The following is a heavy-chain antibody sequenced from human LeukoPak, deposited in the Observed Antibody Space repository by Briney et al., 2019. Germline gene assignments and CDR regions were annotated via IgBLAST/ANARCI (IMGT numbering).Heavy chain of an antibody. Sequence: PSETLSLTCTVSGGSIISRSHYWGWIRQPPGKGLEWLGSVYYSGNTYYNPSLKTRATISIDTPTSKNQFSLTLSSVTAADTAVYYCARHHAEILVPNDWGQGTLVTVSS. CDR2: VYYSGNT. J-gene: IGHJ4*02. V-gene: IGHV4-39*01. D-gene: IGHD1-1*01. CDR3: ARHHAEILVPND. CDR1: GGSIISRSHY.